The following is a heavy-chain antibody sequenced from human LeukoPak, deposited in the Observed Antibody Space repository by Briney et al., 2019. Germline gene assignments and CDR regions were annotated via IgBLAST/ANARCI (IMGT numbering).Heavy chain of an antibody. D-gene: IGHD3-3*01. CDR3: ARGGYDFWSGYYFAYMDV. CDR1: GGSISSYY. CDR2: IHYTGST. V-gene: IGHV4-59*01. J-gene: IGHJ6*03. Sequence: SETLSLTCTVSGGSISSYYWSWIRQSPGKGLECIGYIHYTGSTNYNPSLKSRVTISVETSKNQFSLKLKSVTAADTAVYYCARGGYDFWSGYYFAYMDVWGKGTTVTVSS.